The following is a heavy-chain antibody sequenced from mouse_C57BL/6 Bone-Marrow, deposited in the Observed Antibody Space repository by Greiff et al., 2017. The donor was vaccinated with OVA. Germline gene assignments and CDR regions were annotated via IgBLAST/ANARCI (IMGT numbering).Heavy chain of an antibody. Sequence: DVKLVESGPGLVKPSQPVFLTCTVTGISITTGNYRWSWIRQFPGNKLEWIGYIYYSGTITYNPSLTSRTTITRDTPKNQFFLEMNSLTAEDTATYYCARDLLGDYYAMDYWGQGTSVTVSS. CDR3: ARDLLGDYYAMDY. CDR1: GISITTGNYR. CDR2: IYYSGTI. D-gene: IGHD2-1*01. V-gene: IGHV3-5*01. J-gene: IGHJ4*01.